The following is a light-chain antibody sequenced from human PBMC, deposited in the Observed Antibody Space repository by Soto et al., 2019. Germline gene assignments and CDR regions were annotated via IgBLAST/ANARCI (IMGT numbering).Light chain of an antibody. CDR2: GAS. CDR3: QLYGTSPKT. Sequence: EIVLTQSPGTLSLSPGERATLSCRASETVAGSYLAWYQQNPGQAPRLLIHGASTSATGIADRFSGSGSGTDFTLTISRLEPEDFAVYYCQLYGTSPKTFGQGTKVDTK. CDR1: ETVAGSY. V-gene: IGKV3-20*01. J-gene: IGKJ1*01.